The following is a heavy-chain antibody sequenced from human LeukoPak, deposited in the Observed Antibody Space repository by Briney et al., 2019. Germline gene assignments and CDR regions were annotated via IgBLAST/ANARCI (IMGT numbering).Heavy chain of an antibody. J-gene: IGHJ4*02. D-gene: IGHD3-10*01. CDR2: IRSDGSDT. V-gene: IGHV3-74*01. Sequence: HSGGSLRLSCAASGFTFSDTWMHWVRQAPGGGLVWVSRIRSDGSDTRYAESVKGRFTISRDNSKSTLYLQMNSLRAEDTAVYYCARDYGSGSYPRTYFDYWGQGTLVTVSS. CDR1: GFTFSDTW. CDR3: ARDYGSGSYPRTYFDY.